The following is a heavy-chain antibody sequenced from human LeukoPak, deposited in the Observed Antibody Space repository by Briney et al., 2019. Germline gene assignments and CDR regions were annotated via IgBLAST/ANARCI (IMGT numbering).Heavy chain of an antibody. CDR1: GFIFSSYA. Sequence: PGGSLRLSCAVSGFIFSSYAMSWVRQAPGKGLEWVSVITGSGGTTYYADSVKGRFTISRDNSKKTLYLQMNSLRDEDTAVYYCAKDFRGSCYSFDCWGQGTLVTVSS. CDR3: AKDFRGSCYSFDC. J-gene: IGHJ4*02. D-gene: IGHD2-15*01. V-gene: IGHV3-23*01. CDR2: ITGSGGTT.